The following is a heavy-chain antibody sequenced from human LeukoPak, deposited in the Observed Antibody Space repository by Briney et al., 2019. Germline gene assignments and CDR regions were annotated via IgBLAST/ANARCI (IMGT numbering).Heavy chain of an antibody. V-gene: IGHV4-61*01. D-gene: IGHD2-15*01. CDR1: GYSISSGYY. J-gene: IGHJ5*02. CDR3: ARGGYCSGRSCYNSWFDP. CDR2: IYYSGSS. Sequence: SETLSLTCTVSGYSISSGYYWTWIRQPPGKGLEWIGYIYYSGSSNYNSSLKSRVTISVDTSKKQFSLKLSSVTAADTAVYYCARGGYCSGRSCYNSWFDPWGQGTLVTVSS.